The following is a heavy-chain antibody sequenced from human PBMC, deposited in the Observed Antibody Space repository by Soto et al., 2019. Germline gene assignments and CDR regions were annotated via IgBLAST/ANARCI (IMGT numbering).Heavy chain of an antibody. V-gene: IGHV3-48*02. CDR3: ARDLTNNNNLGYYGMDV. CDR2: ISSSSSTI. J-gene: IGHJ6*02. D-gene: IGHD7-27*01. Sequence: GGSLRLSCAASGFTFSSYSMNWVRQAPGKGLEWVSYISSSSSTIYYADSVKGRFTISRDNAENSLYLQMNSLRDEDTAVYYCARDLTNNNNLGYYGMDVWGQGTTVTVSS. CDR1: GFTFSSYS.